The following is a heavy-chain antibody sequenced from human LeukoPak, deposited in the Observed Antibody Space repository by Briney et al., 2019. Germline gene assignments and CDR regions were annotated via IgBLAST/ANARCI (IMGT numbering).Heavy chain of an antibody. CDR2: IYPGDSDT. CDR1: GYSFTNYW. J-gene: IGHJ4*02. V-gene: IGHV5-51*01. CDR3: ARLLYYYDSSGPRIFDY. D-gene: IGHD3-22*01. Sequence: GESLKISCKGSGYSFTNYWIGWVRQMPGKGLEWMGIIYPGDSDTRYSPSFQGQVTISADKSISTAYLQWSSLKASDTAMYYCARLLYYYDSSGPRIFDYWGQGTLVTVSS.